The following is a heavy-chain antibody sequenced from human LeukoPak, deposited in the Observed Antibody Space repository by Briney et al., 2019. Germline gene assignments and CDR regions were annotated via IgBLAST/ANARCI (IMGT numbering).Heavy chain of an antibody. V-gene: IGHV1-69*04. D-gene: IGHD3-3*01. CDR1: GGTFSSYA. Sequence: SVKVSCKASGGTFSSYAISWVRQAHGQGLEWMGRIIPILGIANYAQKFQGRVTITADKSTSTAYMELSSLRSEDTAVYYCARPRYYDFWSGYIHDAFDIWGQGTMVTVSP. CDR2: IIPILGIA. CDR3: ARPRYYDFWSGYIHDAFDI. J-gene: IGHJ3*02.